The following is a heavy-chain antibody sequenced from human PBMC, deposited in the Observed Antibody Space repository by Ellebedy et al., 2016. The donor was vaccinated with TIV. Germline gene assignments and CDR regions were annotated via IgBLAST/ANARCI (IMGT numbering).Heavy chain of an antibody. CDR3: ARDMSYGDYDY. CDR1: GFTVSSNY. Sequence: GKSLKISCAASGFTVSSNYMSWVRQAPGKGLEWVSVIYSGGSTYYADSVKGRFTISRDNSKNTLYLQMNSLRAEDTAVYYCARDMSYGDYDYWGQGTLVTVSS. J-gene: IGHJ4*02. CDR2: IYSGGST. D-gene: IGHD4-17*01. V-gene: IGHV3-53*01.